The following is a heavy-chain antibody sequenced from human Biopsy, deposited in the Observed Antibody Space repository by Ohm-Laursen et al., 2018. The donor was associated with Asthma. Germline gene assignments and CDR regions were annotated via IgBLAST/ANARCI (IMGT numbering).Heavy chain of an antibody. J-gene: IGHJ6*02. Sequence: GASVKVSCKTSGYTFNSAGITWVRQAPGQGLEWMGWMSVYNGNTKVAQKLQGRVTMITDTSTSTAYMELRSLRSDDTAVYFCARAVDYSHYYGIDVWGQGTTVTVS. V-gene: IGHV1-18*01. CDR1: GYTFNSAG. CDR2: MSVYNGNT. CDR3: ARAVDYSHYYGIDV. D-gene: IGHD3-10*01.